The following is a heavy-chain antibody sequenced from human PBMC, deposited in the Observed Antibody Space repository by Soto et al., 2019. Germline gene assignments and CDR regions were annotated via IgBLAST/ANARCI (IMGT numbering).Heavy chain of an antibody. Sequence: GGSLRLSCAASGFTFSSYSMNWVRQAPGKGLEWVSYISSSSSTIYYADSVKGRFTISRDNAKNSLYLQMNSLRDEDTAVYYCARDNDYVWGSSYYFDYWGQGTLVTVSS. D-gene: IGHD3-16*01. CDR3: ARDNDYVWGSSYYFDY. J-gene: IGHJ4*02. CDR2: ISSSSSTI. V-gene: IGHV3-48*02. CDR1: GFTFSSYS.